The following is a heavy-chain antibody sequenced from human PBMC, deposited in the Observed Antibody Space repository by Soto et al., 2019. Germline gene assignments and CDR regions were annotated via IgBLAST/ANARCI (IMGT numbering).Heavy chain of an antibody. CDR2: IGTSDGDT. CDR1: GFTYRIYP. J-gene: IGHJ4*02. CDR3: ETYSAAGSRYFDY. D-gene: IGHD6-13*01. V-gene: IGHV3-23*01. Sequence: PGGSLRLSCAASGFTYRIYPMTWARQAPGKGLEWVSAIGTSDGDTHYADSVKGRFTISRDNSKNTLFLQMNSLRAEDTAVYYCETYSAAGSRYFDYWGQGTLVTVSS.